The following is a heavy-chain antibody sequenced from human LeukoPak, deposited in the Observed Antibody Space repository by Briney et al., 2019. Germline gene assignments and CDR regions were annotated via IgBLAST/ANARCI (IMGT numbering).Heavy chain of an antibody. CDR1: GGSFSGYY. CDR2: INHSGST. V-gene: IGHV4-34*01. Sequence: SETLSLTCAVYGGSFSGYYWSWIRQPPGKGLEWIGEINHSGSTNYNPSLKSRVAISVDTSKNQFSLKLSSATAADTAVYYCARVRIAARRAPFDYWGQGTLVTVSS. J-gene: IGHJ4*02. CDR3: ARVRIAARRAPFDY. D-gene: IGHD6-6*01.